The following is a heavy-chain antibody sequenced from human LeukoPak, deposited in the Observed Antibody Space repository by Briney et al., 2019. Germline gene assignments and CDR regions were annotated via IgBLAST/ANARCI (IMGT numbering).Heavy chain of an antibody. CDR1: GGTFSSYA. J-gene: IGHJ3*02. Sequence: SVKASCKASGGTFSSYAISWVRQAPGQGLEWMGGIIPIFGTANYAQKFQGRVTITTDESTSTAYMELSSLRSEDTAVYYCARDASNHDAFDIWGQGTMVTVSS. CDR3: ARDASNHDAFDI. CDR2: IIPIFGTA. V-gene: IGHV1-69*05.